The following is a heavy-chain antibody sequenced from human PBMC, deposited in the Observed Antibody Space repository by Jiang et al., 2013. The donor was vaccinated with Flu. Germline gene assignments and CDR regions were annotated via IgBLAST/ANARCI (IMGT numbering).Heavy chain of an antibody. CDR3: ARGDPVAGFY. Sequence: APGQGLEWMGWISAYNGNTNYAQKLQGRVTMTTDTSTSTAYMELRSLRSDDTAVYYCARGDPVAGFYWGQGTLVTVSS. D-gene: IGHD6-19*01. CDR2: ISAYNGNT. J-gene: IGHJ4*02. V-gene: IGHV1-18*01.